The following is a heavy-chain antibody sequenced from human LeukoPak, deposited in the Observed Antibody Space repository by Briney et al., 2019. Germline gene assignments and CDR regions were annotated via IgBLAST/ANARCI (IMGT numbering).Heavy chain of an antibody. CDR1: GFTFSSYG. CDR2: ISHDGSNK. V-gene: IGHV3-30*18. D-gene: IGHD4-17*01. J-gene: IGHJ4*02. CDR3: AKDPGDYGCY. Sequence: QPGRSLRLSCAASGFTFSSYGMHWVRQAPGKGLEWVAVISHDGSNKYYADSVKGRFTISRDNSKNTLYLQMNSLRAEDTAVYYCAKDPGDYGCYWGQGTLVTVSS.